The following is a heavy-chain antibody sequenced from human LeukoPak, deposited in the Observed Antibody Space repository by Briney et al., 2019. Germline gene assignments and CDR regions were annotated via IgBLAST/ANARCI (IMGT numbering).Heavy chain of an antibody. D-gene: IGHD2-15*01. CDR1: GFTFSSYW. CDR3: AREIGYCSGGSCEGYYYGMDV. Sequence: GGSLRLSCAASGFTFSSYWMHWVRHAPGKGLVWVSRINSDGSSTSYADSVKGRFTISRDNAKNTLYLQMNSLRAEDTAVYYCAREIGYCSGGSCEGYYYGMDVWGKGTTVTVSS. J-gene: IGHJ6*04. V-gene: IGHV3-74*01. CDR2: INSDGSST.